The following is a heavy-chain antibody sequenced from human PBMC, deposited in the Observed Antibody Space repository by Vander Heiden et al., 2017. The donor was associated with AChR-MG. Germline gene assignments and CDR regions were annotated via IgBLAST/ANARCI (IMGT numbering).Heavy chain of an antibody. CDR3: AKAGSGSTYYYYYMDV. CDR2: ISWNSGSI. CDR1: GFTFDDYA. V-gene: IGHV3-9*01. D-gene: IGHD3-10*01. Sequence: EVQLVESGGGLVQPGRSLRLSCAASGFTFDDYAMHWVRQAPGKGLEWVSGISWNSGSIGYADSVKGRFTISRDNAKNSLYLQMNSLRAEDTALYYCAKAGSGSTYYYYYMDVWGKGTTVTVSS. J-gene: IGHJ6*03.